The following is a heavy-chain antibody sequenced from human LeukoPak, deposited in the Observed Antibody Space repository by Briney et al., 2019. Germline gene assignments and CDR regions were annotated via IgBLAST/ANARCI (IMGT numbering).Heavy chain of an antibody. D-gene: IGHD3-22*01. Sequence: GGSLRLSGAASGFTFSSYWMHWVRQAPGKGLVWVSRINSDGSITSYADSVKGRFTISRDNAKNTLYLQMNSLRAEDTAVYYCVRDLWNLYDGSSSADYWGQGTLVTVSS. J-gene: IGHJ4*02. CDR3: VRDLWNLYDGSSSADY. CDR1: GFTFSSYW. V-gene: IGHV3-74*01. CDR2: INSDGSIT.